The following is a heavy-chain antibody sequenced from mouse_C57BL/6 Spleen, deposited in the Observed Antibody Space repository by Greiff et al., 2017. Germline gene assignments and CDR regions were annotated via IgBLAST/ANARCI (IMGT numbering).Heavy chain of an antibody. CDR1: GYTFTSYW. J-gene: IGHJ2*01. CDR2: IDPSDSYT. V-gene: IGHV1-59*01. CDR3: AREGYFDC. Sequence: VQLQQPGAELVRPGTSVKLSCKASGYTFTSYWMHWVKQRPGQGLEWIGVIDPSDSYTNYNQKFKGKATLTVDTSSSTAYMQLSSLTSEDSAVYYCAREGYFDCWGQGTTLTVSS.